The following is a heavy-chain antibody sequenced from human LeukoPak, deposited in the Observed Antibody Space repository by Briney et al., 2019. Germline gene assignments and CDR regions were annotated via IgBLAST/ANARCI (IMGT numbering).Heavy chain of an antibody. J-gene: IGHJ4*02. V-gene: IGHV1-2*02. D-gene: IGHD3-10*01. CDR1: GYTFTGYY. CDR3: ARGSLGWFGELSFDY. Sequence: ASVKVSCKASGYTFTGYYMHWVRQAPGQGLEWMGWINPNSGGTNYAQKFQGRVTMTRDTSISTAYMELSRLRSDDTAVYYCARGSLGWFGELSFDYWGQGTLVTASS. CDR2: INPNSGGT.